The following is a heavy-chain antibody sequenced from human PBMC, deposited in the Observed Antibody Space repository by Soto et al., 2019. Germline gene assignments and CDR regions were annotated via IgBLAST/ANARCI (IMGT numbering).Heavy chain of an antibody. J-gene: IGHJ4*02. D-gene: IGHD6-13*01. CDR2: ISSSSSYI. Sequence: EVQLVESGGGLVKPGGSLRLSCAASGFTFSSYSMNWVRQAPGKGLEWVSSISSSSSYIYYADSVKGRFTISRDNAKNSLYLQMNSLRAEDTAVYYCAREPSIAAAGTPATYWGQGTLVTVSS. CDR3: AREPSIAAAGTPATY. CDR1: GFTFSSYS. V-gene: IGHV3-21*01.